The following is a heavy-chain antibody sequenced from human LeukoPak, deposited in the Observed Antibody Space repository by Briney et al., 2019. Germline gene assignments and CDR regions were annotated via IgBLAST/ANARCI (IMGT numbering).Heavy chain of an antibody. J-gene: IGHJ6*04. V-gene: IGHV1-69*01. Sequence: SVNVSCKASGGTFSSYAISWVRQAPGQRLEWMGGIIPIFGTANYAQKFQGRVAITADESTSTAYMELRSLRSEDTAVYYCARVIVVVPADPGRARNYYYYGMDVWGKGTTVTVSS. CDR3: ARVIVVVPADPGRARNYYYYGMDV. CDR2: IIPIFGTA. D-gene: IGHD2-2*01. CDR1: GGTFSSYA.